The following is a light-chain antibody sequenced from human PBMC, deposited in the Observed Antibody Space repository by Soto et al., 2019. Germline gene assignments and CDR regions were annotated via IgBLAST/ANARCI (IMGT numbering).Light chain of an antibody. Sequence: EIVLTQSPATLSLSPGERATLSCRASQSVSSYLAWYQQKPGQAPRLLIYDASNRATGIPARFSASGSGTDFTLTISSLEPEDCAVYYCQPRSNWPTFGGGTKVEIK. J-gene: IGKJ4*01. CDR3: QPRSNWPT. CDR2: DAS. V-gene: IGKV3-11*01. CDR1: QSVSSY.